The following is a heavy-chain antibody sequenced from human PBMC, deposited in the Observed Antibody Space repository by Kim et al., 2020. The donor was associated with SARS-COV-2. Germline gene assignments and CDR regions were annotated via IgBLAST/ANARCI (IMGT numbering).Heavy chain of an antibody. Sequence: SETLSLTCTVSNSSIGIGYYWAWIRQPPGRGLEWIGSISHTGNTYSTPSLRGPISISVDTSKRQFSLNVTSVTAADTAVYSCARMQINGCFCFDVWGQGTMVTVSS. V-gene: IGHV4-38-2*02. CDR2: ISHTGNT. CDR1: NSSIGIGYY. J-gene: IGHJ3*01. D-gene: IGHD3-3*01. CDR3: ARMQINGCFCFDV.